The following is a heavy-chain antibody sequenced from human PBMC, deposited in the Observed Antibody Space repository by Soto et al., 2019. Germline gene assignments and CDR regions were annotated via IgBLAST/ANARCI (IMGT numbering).Heavy chain of an antibody. J-gene: IGHJ6*02. Sequence: PGRSLRLSCAPSGFTFSSYAMHWVRQAPGNGLECVAAISYDGSNTYYADSVKGRFTISRDKSKTTLYLQMNSLRAEDTAVYYCARDGATTVTPVYYYYGMDVWGQVTTVAVCS. CDR3: ARDGATTVTPVYYYYGMDV. V-gene: IGHV3-30-3*01. CDR2: ISYDGSNT. D-gene: IGHD4-4*01. CDR1: GFTFSSYA.